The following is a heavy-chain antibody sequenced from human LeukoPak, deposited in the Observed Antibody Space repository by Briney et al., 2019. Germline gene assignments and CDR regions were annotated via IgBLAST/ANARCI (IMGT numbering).Heavy chain of an antibody. Sequence: GGALRLSCAASGFTFSHYSMNWVRQAPGKGLEWVSAISGSGGSTYYADSVKGRFTISRDNSKNTLYLQMNSLRAKDTAVYYCAKGLRAKSIVGATHFDYWGQGTLVTVSS. CDR1: GFTFSHYS. CDR2: ISGSGGST. D-gene: IGHD1-26*01. CDR3: AKGLRAKSIVGATHFDY. J-gene: IGHJ4*02. V-gene: IGHV3-23*01.